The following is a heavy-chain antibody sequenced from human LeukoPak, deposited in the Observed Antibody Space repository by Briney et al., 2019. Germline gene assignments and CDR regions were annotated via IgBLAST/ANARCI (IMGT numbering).Heavy chain of an antibody. V-gene: IGHV3-74*01. CDR2: INSDGSST. CDR3: AKDQGYSYGRPDY. D-gene: IGHD5-18*01. Sequence: GGSLRLSCAASGFTFSSYWMHWVRQAPGKGLVWVSRINSDGSSTSYADSVKGRFTISRDNSKNTLYLQMNSLREEDTAVYFCAKDQGYSYGRPDYWGQGTLVTVSS. J-gene: IGHJ4*02. CDR1: GFTFSSYW.